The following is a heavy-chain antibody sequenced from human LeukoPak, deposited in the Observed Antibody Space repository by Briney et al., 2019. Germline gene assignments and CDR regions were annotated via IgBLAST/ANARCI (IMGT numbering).Heavy chain of an antibody. J-gene: IGHJ4*02. CDR2: IYYSEST. D-gene: IGHD5-18*01. CDR1: GGSISSYY. CDR3: ARSVDTTMVDY. V-gene: IGHV4-59*01. Sequence: LSETLSLTCTVSGGSISSYYWIWIRQPPGKGLEWIGYIYYSESTKYNPSLKSRVTISVDTSKNQFSLRLSSVTAADTAVYYCARSVDTTMVDYWGQGTPVTVSS.